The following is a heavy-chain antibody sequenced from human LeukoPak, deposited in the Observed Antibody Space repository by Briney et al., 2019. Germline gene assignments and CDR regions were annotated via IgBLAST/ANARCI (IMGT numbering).Heavy chain of an antibody. CDR2: IYYSGST. CDR3: ARGVYGDHLFDY. CDR1: GGSISSYY. V-gene: IGHV4-59*01. Sequence: PSETLSLTCTVSGGSISSYYWSWIRQPPGKGPEWIGYIYYSGSTNYNPSLKSRVTISVDTSKNQFSLKLSSVTAADTAVYYCARGVYGDHLFDYWGQGTLVTVSS. J-gene: IGHJ4*02. D-gene: IGHD4-17*01.